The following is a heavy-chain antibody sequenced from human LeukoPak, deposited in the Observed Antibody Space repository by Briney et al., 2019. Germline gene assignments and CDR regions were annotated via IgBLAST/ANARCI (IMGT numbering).Heavy chain of an antibody. CDR2: INPNSGGT. J-gene: IGHJ6*03. CDR3: AGYSGYDSRHYHYYYYMDV. V-gene: IGHV1-2*02. CDR1: GYTFTGYY. D-gene: IGHD5-12*01. Sequence: GASVKVSCKASGYTFTGYYMHWVRQAPGQGLEWMGWINPNSGGTNYAQKFQGRVTMTRDTSISTAYMELSRLRSDDTAVYYCAGYSGYDSRHYHYYYYMDVWGKGTTVTISS.